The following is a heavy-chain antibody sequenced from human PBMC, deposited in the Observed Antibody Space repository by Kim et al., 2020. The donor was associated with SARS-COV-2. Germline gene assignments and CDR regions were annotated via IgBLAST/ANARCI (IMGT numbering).Heavy chain of an antibody. Sequence: GGSLRLSCAASGFTFSSYGMHWVRQAPGKGLEWVAVISYDGSNKYYADSVKGRFTISRDNSKNTLYLQMNSLRAEDTAVYYCARDGKSWIQLWREGGYFDYWGQGTLVTVSS. V-gene: IGHV3-33*05. J-gene: IGHJ4*02. CDR3: ARDGKSWIQLWREGGYFDY. CDR1: GFTFSSYG. CDR2: ISYDGSNK. D-gene: IGHD5-18*01.